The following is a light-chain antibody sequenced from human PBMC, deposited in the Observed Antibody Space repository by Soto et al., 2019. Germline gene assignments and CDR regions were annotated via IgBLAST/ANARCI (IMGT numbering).Light chain of an antibody. V-gene: IGKV1-39*01. CDR3: HQSSSTPYI. CDR2: AAS. J-gene: IGKJ1*01. CDR1: QSVNDY. Sequence: DFQVTQSPSSLSASVGDRVTITCRASQSVNDYLNWYQQRPGKAPRLLIYAASTLHSGVPSRVSGSGFGTHLSLTIPSLQPKTFATNYCHQSSSTPYIFGQGNKLEIK.